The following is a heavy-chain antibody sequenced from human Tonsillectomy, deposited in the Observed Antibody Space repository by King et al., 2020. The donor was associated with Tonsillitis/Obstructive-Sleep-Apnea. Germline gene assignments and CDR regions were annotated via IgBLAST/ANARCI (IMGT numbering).Heavy chain of an antibody. J-gene: IGHJ6*03. V-gene: IGHV3-33*01. D-gene: IGHD6-13*01. CDR2: IWYDGSNK. CDR3: ARGLHYSSSWYGSYYYYYYMDV. CDR1: GFTFSSYG. Sequence: VQLVESGGGVVQPGRSLRLSCAASGFTFSSYGMHWVRQAPGKGLEWVAVIWYDGSNKYYADSVKGRFTISRDNSKNTLYLQMNSLRAEDTAVYYCARGLHYSSSWYGSYYYYYYMDVWGKGTTVTVSS.